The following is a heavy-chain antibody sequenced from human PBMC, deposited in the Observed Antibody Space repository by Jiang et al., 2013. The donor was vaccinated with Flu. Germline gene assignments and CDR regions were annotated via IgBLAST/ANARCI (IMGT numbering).Heavy chain of an antibody. J-gene: IGHJ5*02. V-gene: IGHV3-30*18. CDR1: GFTFSSYG. Sequence: VQLLESGGGVVQPGRSLRLSCAASGFTFSSYGMHWVRQAPGKGLEWVAVISYDGSNKYYADSVKGRFTISRDNSKNTLYLQMNSLRAEDTAVYYCAKDPGIAVAGTENWFDPVGPGNPGHRLL. CDR3: AKDPGIAVAGTENWFDP. CDR2: ISYDGSNK. D-gene: IGHD6-19*01.